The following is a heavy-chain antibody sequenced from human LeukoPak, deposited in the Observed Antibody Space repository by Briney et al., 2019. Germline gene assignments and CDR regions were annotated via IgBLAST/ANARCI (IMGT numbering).Heavy chain of an antibody. J-gene: IGHJ3*02. V-gene: IGHV3-21*01. CDR3: ASRVSYEDAFDI. D-gene: IGHD5-12*01. CDR1: GFTFEDYA. Sequence: GGSLRLSCAASGFTFEDYAMNWVRQAPGKGLEWVSSISSSSSYIYYADSVKGRFTISRDNAKNSLYLQMNSLRAEDTAVYYCASRVSYEDAFDIWGQGTMVTVSS. CDR2: ISSSSSYI.